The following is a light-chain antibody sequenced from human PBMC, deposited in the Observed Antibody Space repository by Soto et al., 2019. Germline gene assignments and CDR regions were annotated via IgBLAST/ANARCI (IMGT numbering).Light chain of an antibody. V-gene: IGKV3-20*01. CDR3: QEYGSSPWT. Sequence: EIVLTQSPGTLSLSPGERATLSCRASQSVSSSYLVWYQQKPGQAPRLLIYGASSRATGIPNRFSGSGSGTDFYLTISRLEPEDFAVYYCQEYGSSPWTFGQGTKVEIK. CDR1: QSVSSSY. J-gene: IGKJ1*01. CDR2: GAS.